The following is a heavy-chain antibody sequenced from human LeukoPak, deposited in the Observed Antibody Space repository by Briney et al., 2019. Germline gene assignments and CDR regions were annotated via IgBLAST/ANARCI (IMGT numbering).Heavy chain of an antibody. D-gene: IGHD3-10*01. J-gene: IGHJ4*02. CDR1: GFTFSDHY. CDR2: ISHTGHTI. Sequence: KTGGSLRLSCAASGFTFSDHYMSWIRQAPGKGLEWVSCISHTGHTIYYADSVKGRFTISRDNAKNSLYLQMNSLSVEDTAVYYCARDTLWVTMLRGVEDHWGQGTLVTVSS. CDR3: ARDTLWVTMLRGVEDH. V-gene: IGHV3-11*01.